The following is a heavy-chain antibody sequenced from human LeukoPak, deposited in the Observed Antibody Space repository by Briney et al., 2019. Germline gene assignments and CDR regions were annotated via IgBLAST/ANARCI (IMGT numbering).Heavy chain of an antibody. CDR3: ASLDFWSGYLSLEGDAFDI. CDR2: IYYSGST. CDR1: GGSISSYY. V-gene: IGHV4-59*01. Sequence: SETLSLTCTVSGGSISSYYWSWIRQPPGKGLEWIGYIYYSGSTNYNPSLKRRVTISVNTSKNPFPLKLSSVTAADTAVYYCASLDFWSGYLSLEGDAFDIWGQGTMVTVSS. D-gene: IGHD3-3*01. J-gene: IGHJ3*02.